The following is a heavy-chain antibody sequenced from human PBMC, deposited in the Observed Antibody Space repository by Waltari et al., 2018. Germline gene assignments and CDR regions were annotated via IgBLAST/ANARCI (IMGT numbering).Heavy chain of an antibody. CDR1: GFTISSYW. V-gene: IGHV3-23*01. CDR2: VSGSGDTT. J-gene: IGHJ4*02. D-gene: IGHD1-26*01. Sequence: EVQLLESGGSLVQPGGSLRLSCVASGFTISSYWMRWVRQGAGKGLEWVSSVSGSGDTTDYADSVKGRFTISRDNSKNTFYLQMNSLRVDDTAVYYCAKDRDGSSLTLYYFDHWSQGALVTVSS. CDR3: AKDRDGSSLTLYYFDH.